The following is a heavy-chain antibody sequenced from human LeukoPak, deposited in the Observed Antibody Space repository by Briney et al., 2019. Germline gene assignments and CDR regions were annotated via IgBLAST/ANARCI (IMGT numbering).Heavy chain of an antibody. CDR2: ISGSGGST. CDR1: GFTFSSYA. J-gene: IGHJ4*02. V-gene: IGHV3-23*01. CDR3: AKDHGVRGWPRFYLDY. D-gene: IGHD3-10*01. Sequence: GGSLRLSCAASGFTFSSYAMSWVRQAPGKGLEWVSAISGSGGSTYYADSVKGRFTISRDNSKNTLYLQMNSLRAEDTAVYYCAKDHGVRGWPRFYLDYWGQGTLVTVSS.